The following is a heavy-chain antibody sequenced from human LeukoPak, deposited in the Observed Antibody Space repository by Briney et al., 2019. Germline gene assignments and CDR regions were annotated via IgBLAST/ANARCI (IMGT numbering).Heavy chain of an antibody. Sequence: GESLRISCKGSGYSFTSYWISWVSQMPGKGLEWMGRIDPSDSYTNYSPSFQGHVTISADKSISTAYLQWSSLKASDTAMYYCARESDLYCSSTSCSYDYWGQGTLVTVSS. CDR2: IDPSDSYT. D-gene: IGHD2-2*01. J-gene: IGHJ4*02. CDR3: ARESDLYCSSTSCSYDY. CDR1: GYSFTSYW. V-gene: IGHV5-10-1*01.